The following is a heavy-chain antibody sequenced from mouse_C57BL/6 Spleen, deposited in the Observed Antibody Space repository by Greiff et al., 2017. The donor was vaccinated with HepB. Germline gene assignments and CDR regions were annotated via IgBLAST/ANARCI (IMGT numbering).Heavy chain of an antibody. J-gene: IGHJ4*01. CDR3: ARDRYYGSRYAMDY. Sequence: EVKVVESGGGLVKPGGSLKLSCAASGFTFSSYAMSWVRQTPEKRLEWVATISDGGSYTYYPDNVKGRFTISRDNAKNNLYLQMSHLKSEDTAMYYCARDRYYGSRYAMDYLGQGTSVTVSS. D-gene: IGHD1-1*01. CDR2: ISDGGSYT. V-gene: IGHV5-4*01. CDR1: GFTFSSYA.